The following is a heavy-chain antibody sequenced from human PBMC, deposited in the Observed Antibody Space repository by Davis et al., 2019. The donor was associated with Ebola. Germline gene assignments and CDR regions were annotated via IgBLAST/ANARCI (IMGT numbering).Heavy chain of an antibody. CDR3: ARRSEQQLVPYGAFDI. J-gene: IGHJ3*02. CDR2: INHSGST. CDR1: GGSFSGYY. D-gene: IGHD6-13*01. Sequence: PSETLSLTCAVYGGSFSGYYWSWIRQPPGKGLEWIGEINHSGSTNYNPSLKSRVTISVDTSKNQFSLKLSSVTAADTAVYYCARRSEQQLVPYGAFDIWGQGTMVTVSS. V-gene: IGHV4-34*01.